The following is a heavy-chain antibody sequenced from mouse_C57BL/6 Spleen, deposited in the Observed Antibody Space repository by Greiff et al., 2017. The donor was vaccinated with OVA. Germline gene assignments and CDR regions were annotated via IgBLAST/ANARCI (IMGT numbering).Heavy chain of an antibody. CDR1: GYTFTSYW. J-gene: IGHJ3*01. CDR2: IDPNSGGT. CDR3: GRWYYDYDAWFAY. V-gene: IGHV1-72*01. D-gene: IGHD2-4*01. Sequence: VQLQQPGAELVKPGASVKLSCKASGYTFTSYWMHWVKQRPGRGLEWIGRIDPNSGGTKYNEKFKSKATLTVDKPSSTAYMQLSSLTSEDSAVYVCGRWYYDYDAWFAYWGQGTLVTVSA.